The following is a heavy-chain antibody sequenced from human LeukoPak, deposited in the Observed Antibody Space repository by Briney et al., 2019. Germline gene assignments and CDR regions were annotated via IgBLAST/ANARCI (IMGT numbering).Heavy chain of an antibody. CDR1: GFTFSDYY. J-gene: IGHJ3*02. Sequence: GGSLRLSCAASGFTFSDYYMSWIRQAPGKGLEHLPYISNSFSGNTIYYADSVKGRFTISRDNAKNSLYLQMNSLRAEDTAVYYCARQQHIVVVIASDAFDIWGQGTMVTVSS. CDR3: ARQQHIVVVIASDAFDI. CDR2: ISNSFSGNTI. D-gene: IGHD2-21*01. V-gene: IGHV3-11*04.